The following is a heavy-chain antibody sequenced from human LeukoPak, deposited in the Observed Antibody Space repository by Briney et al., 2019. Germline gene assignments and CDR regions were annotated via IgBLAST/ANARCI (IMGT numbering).Heavy chain of an antibody. D-gene: IGHD4-11*01. J-gene: IGHJ4*02. CDR1: GYTFTSYY. CDR3: ARAFFRMTTHFDY. CDR2: INPTGGST. V-gene: IGHV1-46*01. Sequence: ASVKDSCKASGYTFTSYYMHWLRQAPGEGLEWMGIINPTGGSTSYAQKFQGRVTMTRNTSISTAYMELSRLRSDDTAVYYCARAFFRMTTHFDYWGQGTLVTVSS.